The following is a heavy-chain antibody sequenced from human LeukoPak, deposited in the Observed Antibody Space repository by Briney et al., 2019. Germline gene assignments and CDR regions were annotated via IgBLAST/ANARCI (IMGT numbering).Heavy chain of an antibody. J-gene: IGHJ4*01. CDR1: GFTFSSYA. Sequence: GGSLRLSCAASGFTFSSYAMSWVRQAPGKGLEWVSAISGSGGSTYYADSVKGRFTISRDNSKNTLYLQMNSLRAEDTAMYYCARAVYYSNYLGYWGQGTLVTVSS. CDR2: ISGSGGST. V-gene: IGHV3-23*01. CDR3: ARAVYYSNYLGY. D-gene: IGHD3-10*01.